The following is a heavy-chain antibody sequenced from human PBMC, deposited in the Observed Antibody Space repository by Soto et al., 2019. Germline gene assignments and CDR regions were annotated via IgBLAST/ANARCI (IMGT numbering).Heavy chain of an antibody. D-gene: IGHD3-16*02. CDR3: ARGGAFGGVIASDYYYYGMDV. Sequence: GGSLRLSCAASGFTFSSYDMHWVRQATGKGLEWVSAIGTAGDTYYPGSVKGRFTISRENAKNSLYLQMNSLRAGDTAVYYCARGGAFGGVIASDYYYYGMDVWGQGTTVTVSS. CDR2: IGTAGDT. V-gene: IGHV3-13*01. J-gene: IGHJ6*02. CDR1: GFTFSSYD.